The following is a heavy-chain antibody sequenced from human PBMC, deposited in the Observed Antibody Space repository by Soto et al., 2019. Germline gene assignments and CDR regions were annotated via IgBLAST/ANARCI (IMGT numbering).Heavy chain of an antibody. J-gene: IGHJ6*02. V-gene: IGHV4-34*01. Sequence: QVQLQQWGAGLLKPSETLSLTCAVYGGSFSGYYWSWIRQPPGKGLEWIGEINHSGSTNYNPSLKSRVTLSVDTSKNQFSLKLSSVTAADTAVYYCARGLPQDYYGMDVWGQGTTVTVSS. CDR3: ARGLPQDYYGMDV. CDR1: GGSFSGYY. D-gene: IGHD2-15*01. CDR2: INHSGST.